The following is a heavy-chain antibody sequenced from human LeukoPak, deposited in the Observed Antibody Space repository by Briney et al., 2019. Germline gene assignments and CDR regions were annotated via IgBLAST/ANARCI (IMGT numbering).Heavy chain of an antibody. Sequence: GGSLRLSCAASGFTFSNSDMNWVRQAPGKGLEWVSFISASGGSAQYADSVRGRFTISRDNSKNTLYLQMNSLRAEDTAVYYCAKAGSYSDISVYPLAPFDFWGQGTMVTVSS. CDR2: ISASGGSA. V-gene: IGHV3-23*01. D-gene: IGHD3-22*01. J-gene: IGHJ3*01. CDR1: GFTFSNSD. CDR3: AKAGSYSDISVYPLAPFDF.